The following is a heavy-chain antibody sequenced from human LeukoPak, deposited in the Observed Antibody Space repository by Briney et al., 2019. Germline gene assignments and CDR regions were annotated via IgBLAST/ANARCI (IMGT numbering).Heavy chain of an antibody. Sequence: QSGGSLRLSCAASGFTFSNYAMSWARQAPGKGLEWVSVIGGSGGFTYYADSVKGRFTISRDNSRNTLYLQMNSLRGEDTAVYYCAKARRSADDLDIWGQGTMVTVSS. CDR1: GFTFSNYA. V-gene: IGHV3-23*01. J-gene: IGHJ3*02. CDR2: IGGSGGFT. CDR3: AKARRSADDLDI.